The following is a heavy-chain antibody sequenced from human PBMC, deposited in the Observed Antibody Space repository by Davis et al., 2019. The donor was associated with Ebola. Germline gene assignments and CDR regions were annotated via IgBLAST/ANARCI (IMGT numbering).Heavy chain of an antibody. CDR2: ISAGGGNT. CDR3: ARASLVVWGFDF. V-gene: IGHV3-23*01. D-gene: IGHD3-16*01. CDR1: GFTFSNYA. Sequence: GGSLRLSCAASGFTFSNYAMNWVRQAPGKGLEWVSLISAGGGNTDYADSVKGRFTISRDNSKNTLFMQMNSLRAEDAAVYYCARASLVVWGFDFWGQGTLVTVSS. J-gene: IGHJ4*02.